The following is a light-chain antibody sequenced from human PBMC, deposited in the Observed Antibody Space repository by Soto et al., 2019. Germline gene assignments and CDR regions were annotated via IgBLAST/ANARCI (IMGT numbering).Light chain of an antibody. CDR3: QQYHSAPDT. Sequence: EIVLTQSPATLSLSPGDRATLSCRASQSLRRSDLAWYQQQPGQAPRVLIYGASSRANGIPDRFSGSGSGKDFTLTISRLESEDFAVYYCQQYHSAPDTFGQGTKLEIK. V-gene: IGKV3-20*01. CDR1: QSLRRSD. CDR2: GAS. J-gene: IGKJ2*01.